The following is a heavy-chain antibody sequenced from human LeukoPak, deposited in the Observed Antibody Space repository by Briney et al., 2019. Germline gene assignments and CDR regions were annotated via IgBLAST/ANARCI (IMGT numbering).Heavy chain of an antibody. Sequence: SETLSLTCTVSGGSISSYYWSWIRQPPGKGLEWIGYIYYSGSTNYNPSLKSRVTISVDTSKNQFSLKLSSVTAADTAVYYCARAGYGDSDFDYWGQGTLVTVSS. CDR2: IYYSGST. D-gene: IGHD4-17*01. V-gene: IGHV4-59*08. CDR3: ARAGYGDSDFDY. CDR1: GGSISSYY. J-gene: IGHJ4*02.